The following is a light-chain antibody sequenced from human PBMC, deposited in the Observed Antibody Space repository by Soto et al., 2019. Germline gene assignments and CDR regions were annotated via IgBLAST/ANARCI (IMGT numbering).Light chain of an antibody. CDR1: RSNIGSNY. CDR3: TTWDDTLRSVV. V-gene: IGLV1-47*01. J-gene: IGLJ2*01. Sequence: QSVLTQPPSASGTPGQGVTITCSGGRSNIGSNYVYWYQQFRGTAPKLLIFKNDQRPSGVPDRFSGSKSGTSASLAISGLRSEDEADFYCTTWDDTLRSVVFGGGTKLTVL. CDR2: KND.